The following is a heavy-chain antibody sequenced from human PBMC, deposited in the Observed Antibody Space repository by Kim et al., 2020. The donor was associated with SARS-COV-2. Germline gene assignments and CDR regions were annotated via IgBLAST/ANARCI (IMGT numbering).Heavy chain of an antibody. Sequence: SETLSLTCAVYGGSFSGYYWSWIRQPPGKGLEWIGEINHSGSTNYNPSLKSRVTISVDTSKNQFSLKLSSVTAADTAVYYCASGNIYYYDSSGYSSGHASDYWGQGTLVTVSS. CDR3: ASGNIYYYDSSGYSSGHASDY. CDR1: GGSFSGYY. D-gene: IGHD3-22*01. V-gene: IGHV4-34*01. CDR2: INHSGST. J-gene: IGHJ4*02.